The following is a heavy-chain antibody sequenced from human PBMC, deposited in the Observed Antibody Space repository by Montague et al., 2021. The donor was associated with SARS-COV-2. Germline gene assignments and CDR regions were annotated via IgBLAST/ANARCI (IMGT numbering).Heavy chain of an antibody. CDR3: ARKGSGGSDLAY. Sequence: SETLSLTCVVSGDSTSTDNGWTWFRLPPGKGLQWGGEIDHTGSTKYKQSLKSRVSMSVDKSWNRFSLRLTTVTAADTAIYYCARKGSGGSDLAYWGQGTLVTVSS. V-gene: IGHV4-4*02. CDR1: GDSTSTDNG. J-gene: IGHJ4*02. CDR2: IDHTGST. D-gene: IGHD3-10*01.